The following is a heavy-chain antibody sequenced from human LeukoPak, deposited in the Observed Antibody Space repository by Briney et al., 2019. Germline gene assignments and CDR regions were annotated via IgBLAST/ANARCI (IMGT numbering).Heavy chain of an antibody. CDR3: ARDLSPVVRASPMGY. Sequence: GGSLRLSCAASGFTFRSYWMHWVRQAPGKGLVWVSRINRDGSSTNHADSVKGRFTISSDTSKNTLYLQMNSLRAEDTAVYYCARDLSPVVRASPMGYWGQGTPVTVSS. CDR2: INRDGSST. CDR1: GFTFRSYW. D-gene: IGHD3-10*01. J-gene: IGHJ4*02. V-gene: IGHV3-74*01.